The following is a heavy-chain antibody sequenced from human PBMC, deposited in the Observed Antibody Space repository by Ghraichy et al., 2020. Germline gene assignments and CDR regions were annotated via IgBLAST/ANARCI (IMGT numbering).Heavy chain of an antibody. J-gene: IGHJ6*03. D-gene: IGHD3-10*01. V-gene: IGHV1-18*01. Sequence: ASVKVSCKTSGYPFSSPVTPWVRLAPRLGVEWMGWISAYNGNTNYAQKLQGRVTMTTDTSTSTAYMELRSLRSDDTAVYYCARDSYSGSGSYHYYYYYMDVWGNGFMVTASS. CDR2: ISAYNGNT. CDR1: GYPFSSPV. CDR3: ARDSYSGSGSYHYYYYYMDV.